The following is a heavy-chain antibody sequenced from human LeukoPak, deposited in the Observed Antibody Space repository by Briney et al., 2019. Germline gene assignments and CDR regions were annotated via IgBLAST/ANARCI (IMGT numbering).Heavy chain of an antibody. CDR2: IYTSGST. V-gene: IGHV4-4*07. CDR1: GGSISSYY. D-gene: IGHD6-25*01. J-gene: IGHJ5*02. Sequence: SETLSLTRTVSGGSISSYYWSWIRQPAGKGLEWIGRIYTSGSTNYNPSLKSRVTMSVDTSKDQFSLKLSSVTAADTAVYYCARVGSRYDYWFDPWGQGTLVTVSS. CDR3: ARVGSRYDYWFDP.